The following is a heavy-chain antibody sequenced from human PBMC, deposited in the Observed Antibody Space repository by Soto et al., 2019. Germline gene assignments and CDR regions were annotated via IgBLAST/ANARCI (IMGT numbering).Heavy chain of an antibody. D-gene: IGHD6-6*01. CDR2: IYHSGST. V-gene: IGHV4-4*02. Sequence: QMQLQESGPGLVKPSGTLSLTCGVSGGSISSSKWWTWVRQPPGKGPEWIGEIYHSGSTNYNPSLASRVTISLDKSKIQFYLTLTFVTAADTAVYYCASQDYSSSTDASFLVDGYFALWGRGILVTVSS. CDR1: GGSISSSKW. J-gene: IGHJ2*01. CDR3: ASQDYSSSTDASFLVDGYFAL.